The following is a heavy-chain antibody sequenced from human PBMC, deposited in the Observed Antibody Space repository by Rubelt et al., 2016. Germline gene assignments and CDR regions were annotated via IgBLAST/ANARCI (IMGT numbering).Heavy chain of an antibody. J-gene: IGHJ6*02. V-gene: IGHV5-51*01. CDR3: ASPPGDYSDPWAYYGMDV. Sequence: KPGEPLKISCKGSGYSFTSYWIGWVRQMPGKGLEWMGIIYPGDSDTRYSPSFQGQVTISADKSISTAYLQWSSLKASDTAMYYCASPPGDYSDPWAYYGMDVWGQGTTVTVSS. CDR1: GYSFTSYW. D-gene: IGHD3-22*01. CDR2: IYPGDSDT.